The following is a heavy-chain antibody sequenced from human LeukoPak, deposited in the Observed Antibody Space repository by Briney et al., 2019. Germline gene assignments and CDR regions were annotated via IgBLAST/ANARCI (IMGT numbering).Heavy chain of an antibody. J-gene: IGHJ5*02. Sequence: GASLKISCKGSGYIFTSYWIGWVRQLPGKGLEWMGIIYPGDSDTRYSPSFQGQVTISADKSISTAYLQWSSPKASDTAMYYCARRRRYDEWFDPWGQGTLVTVSS. CDR1: GYIFTSYW. CDR3: ARRRRYDEWFDP. V-gene: IGHV5-51*01. D-gene: IGHD3-16*01. CDR2: IYPGDSDT.